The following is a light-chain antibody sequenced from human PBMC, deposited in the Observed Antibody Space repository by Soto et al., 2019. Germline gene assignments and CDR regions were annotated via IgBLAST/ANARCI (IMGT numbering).Light chain of an antibody. CDR1: QGIYTN. CDR3: QQYNFWPYT. V-gene: IGKV3-15*01. Sequence: VLTHSPATLFVSPGGRATFSVRASQGIYTNLAWYQQKPGQAPSLIIYGASNRATGIPARFSAGGSGTEFTLTISSLQSEDFAVYYCQQYNFWPYTFGQGTNLEIK. CDR2: GAS. J-gene: IGKJ2*01.